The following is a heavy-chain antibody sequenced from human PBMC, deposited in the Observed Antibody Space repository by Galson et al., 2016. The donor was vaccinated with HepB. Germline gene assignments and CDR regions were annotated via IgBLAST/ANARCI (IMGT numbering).Heavy chain of an antibody. Sequence: SLRLSCAASGFTFNSYTMTWVRQAPGKGLEWVSSISSSSKYIYYADSVKGRFNISRDNAKSSLFLQMDSVRAEDTAVYYCARVFDFWSSPSNYKYSMDVWGTGTPVTVSS. CDR1: GFTFNSYT. D-gene: IGHD3-3*01. J-gene: IGHJ6*03. V-gene: IGHV3-21*01. CDR3: ARVFDFWSSPSNYKYSMDV. CDR2: ISSSSKYI.